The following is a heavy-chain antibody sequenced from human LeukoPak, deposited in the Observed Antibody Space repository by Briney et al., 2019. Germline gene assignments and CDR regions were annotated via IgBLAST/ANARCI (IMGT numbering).Heavy chain of an antibody. Sequence: GGSLRLSCAVSGFTFSGFWMSWSRQAPGKGLEWVASINSDGSEGYYADVVKGRFTISRDNAKNTVYLQMNSLRAEDTAVYYCARGRGPYGWFDPWGQGTLVTVSS. J-gene: IGHJ5*02. CDR1: GFTFSGFW. CDR2: INSDGSEG. V-gene: IGHV3-7*01. D-gene: IGHD3-10*01. CDR3: ARGRGPYGWFDP.